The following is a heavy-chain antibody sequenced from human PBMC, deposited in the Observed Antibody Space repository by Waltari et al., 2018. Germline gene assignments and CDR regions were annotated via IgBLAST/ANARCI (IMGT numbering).Heavy chain of an antibody. Sequence: EVQLVESGGGLVRPGGSLRLSCAASGFTFHRYSMNWVRQAPGGGLEWVASIASVGRYMFYAGSGRGRFTVSRDNSILYLQMNGLRVEDTAVYYCARGEQESSFSKYYNGMDVWGQGTMVTVSS. J-gene: IGHJ6*02. V-gene: IGHV3-21*02. CDR1: GFTFHRYS. CDR2: IASVGRYM. CDR3: ARGEQESSFSKYYNGMDV. D-gene: IGHD1-26*01.